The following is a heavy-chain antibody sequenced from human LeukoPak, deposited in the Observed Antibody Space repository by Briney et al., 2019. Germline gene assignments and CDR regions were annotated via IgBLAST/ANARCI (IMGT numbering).Heavy chain of an antibody. J-gene: IGHJ5*02. V-gene: IGHV4-59*01. Sequence: SETLSLTCTVSGGSISSYYWSWIRQPPGKGLEWIGYIYYSGSTNYNPSLKSRVTISVDTSKNQFSLKLSSVTAADTAVYYCARVGYCSGGSRYSESDWFDPWGQGTLVTVSS. CDR3: ARVGYCSGGSRYSESDWFDP. CDR2: IYYSGST. D-gene: IGHD2-15*01. CDR1: GGSISSYY.